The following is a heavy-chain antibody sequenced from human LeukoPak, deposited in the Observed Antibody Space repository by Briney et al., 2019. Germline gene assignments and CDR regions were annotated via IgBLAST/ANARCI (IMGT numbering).Heavy chain of an antibody. D-gene: IGHD5-18*01. CDR2: IIGSGGST. CDR1: GFTFANYA. V-gene: IGHV3-23*01. CDR3: AKRHVGIQLWFYFDY. Sequence: GGSLRLSCAASGFTFANYAMSWVRQAPGKGLEWVSAIIGSGGSTYHADSVKGRFTISRDNSKNTLYPQMNSLRAEDTAVYYCAKRHVGIQLWFYFDYWGQGTLVTVSS. J-gene: IGHJ4*02.